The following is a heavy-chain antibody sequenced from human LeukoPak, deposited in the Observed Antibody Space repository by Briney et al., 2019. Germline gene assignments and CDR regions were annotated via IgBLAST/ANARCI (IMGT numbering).Heavy chain of an antibody. CDR3: ARAVRIQLLLEY. V-gene: IGHV1-8*01. D-gene: IGHD2-2*01. CDR1: GYTFRTYD. Sequence: ASVKVSCKASGYTFRTYDVAWVRQAPGQGLEWMGWMNPNSGNTSYAQKFTGRVTMTSDASIGSAYMELSSLRSEDTAVYFCARAVRIQLLLEYWGHGTLITVSS. J-gene: IGHJ4*01. CDR2: MNPNSGNT.